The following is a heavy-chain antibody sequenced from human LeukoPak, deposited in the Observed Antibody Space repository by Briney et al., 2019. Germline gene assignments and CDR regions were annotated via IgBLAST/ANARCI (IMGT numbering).Heavy chain of an antibody. Sequence: SETLSLTCAVYGGSFSGYYWSWIRQPPGKGLEWIGEINHSGSTNYNPSLKSRVTISVDTSKNQFSLKLSSVTAADTAVYYCARVMGDSGYDYSRQSHDLSYFDYWGQGTLVTVSS. J-gene: IGHJ4*02. D-gene: IGHD5-12*01. CDR3: ARVMGDSGYDYSRQSHDLSYFDY. CDR1: GGSFSGYY. CDR2: INHSGST. V-gene: IGHV4-34*01.